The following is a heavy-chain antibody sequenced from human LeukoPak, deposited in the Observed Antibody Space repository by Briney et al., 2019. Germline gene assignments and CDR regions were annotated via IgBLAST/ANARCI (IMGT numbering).Heavy chain of an antibody. CDR2: INHSGST. V-gene: IGHV4-34*01. Sequence: PSETLSLTCAVYGGSFSGYYWSWIRQPPGKGLEWIGEINHSGSTNYNPSLKSRVTISVDTSKNQFSLKLSSVTAADTAVYYCARHPASYFDSWGQGTLVTVSS. D-gene: IGHD6-25*01. CDR3: ARHPASYFDS. J-gene: IGHJ4*02. CDR1: GGSFSGYY.